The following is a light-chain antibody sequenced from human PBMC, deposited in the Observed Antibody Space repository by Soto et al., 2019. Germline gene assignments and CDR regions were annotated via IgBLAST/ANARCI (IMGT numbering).Light chain of an antibody. CDR1: QSVSSSY. CDR2: GAS. J-gene: IGKJ1*01. CDR3: QQYGSSPGT. V-gene: IGKV3-20*01. Sequence: EIVLTQSPGTPSLSPGERATLSCRASQSVSSSYLAWYQQKPGQAPRLLIYGASSRATGIPDRFSGSGSGTDFTLTINRLEPEDFAVYYCQQYGSSPGTFGQGTKVEIK.